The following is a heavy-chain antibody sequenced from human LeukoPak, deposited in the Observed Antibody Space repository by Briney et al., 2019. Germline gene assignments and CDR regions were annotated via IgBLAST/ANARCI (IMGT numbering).Heavy chain of an antibody. CDR1: GGSFSGYY. D-gene: IGHD2-15*01. Sequence: KPSETLSLTCAVYGGSFSGYYWSRIRQPPGKGLEWIGEINHSGSTNYNPSLKSRVTISVDTSKNQFSLKLSSVTAADTAVYYCASYIVVVVAANAEWFDPWGQGTLVTVSS. J-gene: IGHJ5*02. V-gene: IGHV4-34*01. CDR2: INHSGST. CDR3: ASYIVVVVAANAEWFDP.